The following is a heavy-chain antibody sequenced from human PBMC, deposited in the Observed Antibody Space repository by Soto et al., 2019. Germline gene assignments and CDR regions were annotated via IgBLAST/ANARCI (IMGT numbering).Heavy chain of an antibody. D-gene: IGHD6-19*01. CDR2: IYYSGST. Sequence: QVQLQESGPGLVKPSETLSLTCTVSGGSVSSGSYYWSWIRQPPGKGLEWIGYIYYSGSTNYNPSTMRRLTSPVGTSENQSSLKLSSVTAADAAVYHCAREYPVAGHPDYWGQGTLVTVSS. CDR3: AREYPVAGHPDY. V-gene: IGHV4-61*01. J-gene: IGHJ4*02. CDR1: GGSVSSGSYY.